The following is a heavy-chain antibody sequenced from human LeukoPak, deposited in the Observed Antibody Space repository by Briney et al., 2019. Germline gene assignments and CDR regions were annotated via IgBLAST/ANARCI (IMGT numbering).Heavy chain of an antibody. D-gene: IGHD1-26*01. V-gene: IGHV3-9*03. J-gene: IGHJ4*02. Sequence: PGGSLRLSCAASGFTFDDYAMHWVRQAPGKGLEWVSGISWNSGGIGYADSVKGRFTISRDNAKNSLYLQMNSLRAEDMALYYCAKDTGGSYTGNSYFDYWGQGTLVTVSS. CDR2: ISWNSGGI. CDR3: AKDTGGSYTGNSYFDY. CDR1: GFTFDDYA.